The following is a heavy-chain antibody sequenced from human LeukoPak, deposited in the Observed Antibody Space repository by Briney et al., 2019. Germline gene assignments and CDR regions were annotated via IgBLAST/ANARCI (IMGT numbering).Heavy chain of an antibody. CDR3: ASVRYADY. D-gene: IGHD1-1*01. CDR1: GGSISSPY. V-gene: IGHV4-59*11. CDR2: IYYSGST. Sequence: SETLSLTCTVSGGSISSPYWSWIRQPPGKGLEWIGYIYYSGSTNYNPSLKSRVTISVDTSKNQLSLKLSSVTAADTAVYYCASVRYADYWGQGTLVTVSS. J-gene: IGHJ4*02.